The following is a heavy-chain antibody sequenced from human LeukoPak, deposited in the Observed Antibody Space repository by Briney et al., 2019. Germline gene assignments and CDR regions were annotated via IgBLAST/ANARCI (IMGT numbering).Heavy chain of an antibody. CDR2: INPNSGGT. V-gene: IGHV1-2*02. CDR3: ARQPGRMRYYFDY. CDR1: GYTFTGYY. D-gene: IGHD3-10*01. Sequence: ASLKVSCKASGYTFTGYYMHWVRQAPGQGLEWMGWINPNSGGTNYAQKFQGRVTMTRDTSISTAYMELSRLRSDDTAVYYCARQPGRMRYYFDYWGQGTLVTVSS. J-gene: IGHJ4*02.